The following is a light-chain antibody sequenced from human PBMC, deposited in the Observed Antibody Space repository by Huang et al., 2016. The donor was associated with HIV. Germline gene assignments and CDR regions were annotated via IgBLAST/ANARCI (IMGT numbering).Light chain of an antibody. CDR1: QSISSY. V-gene: IGKV1-39*01. CDR3: QQSYSTPPWT. J-gene: IGKJ1*01. Sequence: DIQMTQSPSSLSASVGDRVTITCRASQSISSYLNWYQQKPGKAPKRLIYAASSLQSGVPSRFSGRGSGTDFTLTISSLQPEDFATYYCQQSYSTPPWTFGQGTKVEIK. CDR2: AAS.